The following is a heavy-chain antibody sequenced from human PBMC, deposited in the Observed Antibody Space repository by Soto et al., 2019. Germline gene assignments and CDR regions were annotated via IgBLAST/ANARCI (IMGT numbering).Heavy chain of an antibody. CDR2: VYYTGST. J-gene: IGHJ4*02. CDR1: GGSINNHY. V-gene: IGHV4-59*11. CDR3: ARANWYSEY. Sequence: QVHLQESGPGLVKPSETLSLTCSVSGGSINNHYLSWIRQPPGKGLEWIGYVYYTGSTNYNPSLKSRVTMSVDTSKNQFSLNLTSLTAADTAIYYCARANWYSEYWGQGTLVTVSS. D-gene: IGHD7-27*01.